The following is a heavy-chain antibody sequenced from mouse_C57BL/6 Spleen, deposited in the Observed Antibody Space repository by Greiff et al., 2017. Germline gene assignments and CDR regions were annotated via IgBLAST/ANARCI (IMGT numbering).Heavy chain of an antibody. J-gene: IGHJ2*01. V-gene: IGHV1-50*01. CDR2: IDPSDSYT. CDR1: GYTFTSYW. CDR3: ARGGPVDY. Sequence: VQLQQPGAELVKPGASVKLSCKASGYTFTSYWMQWVKQRPGQGLEWIGEIDPSDSYTNYNQKFKGKATLTVDTSSSTAYMQLSSLTSEDSAVYYSARGGPVDYWGKGTTLTVSS.